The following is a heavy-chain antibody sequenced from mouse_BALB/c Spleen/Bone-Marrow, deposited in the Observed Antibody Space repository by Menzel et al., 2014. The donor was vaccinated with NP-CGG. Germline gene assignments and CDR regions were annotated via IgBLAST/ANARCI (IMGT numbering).Heavy chain of an antibody. V-gene: IGHV4-1*02. Sequence: EVKLMESGGGLVQPGGSLKLSCAASGFDFSRYWMSWVRQAPGKGLQWIGEINPDSRTINYTPSLKDKFIISRDNAKNTLYLQMSKVRSEDTAIYYCARGNYYGHLDYWGQGTTLTVSS. J-gene: IGHJ2*01. D-gene: IGHD2-1*01. CDR2: INPDSRTI. CDR3: ARGNYYGHLDY. CDR1: GFDFSRYW.